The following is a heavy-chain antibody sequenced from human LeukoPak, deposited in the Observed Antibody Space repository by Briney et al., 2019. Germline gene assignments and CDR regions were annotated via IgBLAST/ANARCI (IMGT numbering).Heavy chain of an antibody. J-gene: IGHJ4*02. CDR3: VRDGGVSGYDLFDY. CDR1: GFIFSNYW. D-gene: IGHD5-12*01. V-gene: IGHV3-7*01. CDR2: INQDGSKE. Sequence: PGGSLRLSCTASGFIFSNYWMTWVRQAPGKGLEWVAQINQDGSKEYYIDSVKARFSISRDNARNSLSLQMNSLRAEDTAVYYCVRDGGVSGYDLFDYWGQGTLVTVSS.